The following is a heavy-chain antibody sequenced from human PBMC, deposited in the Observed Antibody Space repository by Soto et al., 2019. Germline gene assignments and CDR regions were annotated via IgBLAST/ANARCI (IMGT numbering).Heavy chain of an antibody. V-gene: IGHV1-24*01. J-gene: IGHJ5*02. CDR1: GYTLTELS. Sequence: ASVKVSCKVSGYTLTELSMHWVRQAPGKGLEWMGGFDPEDGETIYAQKFQGRVTMTEDTSTDTAYMELSSLRSEDTAVYYCATVLRFLGGGWFDPWGQGTLVTVSS. CDR2: FDPEDGET. D-gene: IGHD3-3*01. CDR3: ATVLRFLGGGWFDP.